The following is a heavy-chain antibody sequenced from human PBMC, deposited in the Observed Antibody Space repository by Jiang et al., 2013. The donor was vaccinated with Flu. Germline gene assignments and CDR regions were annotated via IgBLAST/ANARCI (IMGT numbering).Heavy chain of an antibody. J-gene: IGHJ5*02. CDR2: DSDT. D-gene: IGHD2-15*01. Sequence: DSDTRYSPSFQGQVTISADKSISTAYLQWSSLKASDTAMYYCARQGYCSGGSCYSVSWFDPWGQGTLVTVSS. V-gene: IGHV5-51*01. CDR3: ARQGYCSGGSCYSVSWFDP.